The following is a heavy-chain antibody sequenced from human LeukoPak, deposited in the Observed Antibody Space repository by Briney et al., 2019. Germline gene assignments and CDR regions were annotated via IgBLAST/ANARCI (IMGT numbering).Heavy chain of an antibody. CDR3: AREVHGATLNHYWYFDL. Sequence: SETLSLTCTVSGGSISSYYWSWIRQPPGKGLEWIRYIYYSGSTNYNPSLKSRVTISVDTSKNQFSLKLSSVTAADTAVYYCAREVHGATLNHYWYFDLWGRGPLVTVSS. CDR2: IYYSGST. CDR1: GGSISSYY. J-gene: IGHJ2*01. V-gene: IGHV4-59*01. D-gene: IGHD1-26*01.